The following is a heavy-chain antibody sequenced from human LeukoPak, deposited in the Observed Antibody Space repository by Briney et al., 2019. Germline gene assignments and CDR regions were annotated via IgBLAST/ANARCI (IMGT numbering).Heavy chain of an antibody. D-gene: IGHD3-16*02. V-gene: IGHV4-34*01. CDR3: ARGRIMITFGGVIEHDY. CDR2: INHSGST. CDR1: GGSFSGYY. Sequence: TASETLSLTCAVYGGSFSGYYWSWIRQPPGKGLEWIGEINHSGSTNYNPSIKSRVTISVDTSKNQFSLKLSSVTAADTAVYYCARGRIMITFGGVIEHDYWGQGTLVTVSS. J-gene: IGHJ4*02.